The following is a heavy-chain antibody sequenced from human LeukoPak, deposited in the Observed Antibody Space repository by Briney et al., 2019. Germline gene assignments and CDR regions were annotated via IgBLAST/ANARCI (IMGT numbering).Heavy chain of an antibody. Sequence: PGGSLRLSCEASGFIFSSYSMNWVRQAPGKGLEWVSSISSSSSYKYYSDSVKGRFTISRDNAKNSLYLQMNSLRAEDTAVYYCARDPSGSYGFQHWGQGTLVTVSS. CDR1: GFIFSSYS. CDR2: ISSSSSYK. V-gene: IGHV3-21*01. J-gene: IGHJ1*01. D-gene: IGHD1-26*01. CDR3: ARDPSGSYGFQH.